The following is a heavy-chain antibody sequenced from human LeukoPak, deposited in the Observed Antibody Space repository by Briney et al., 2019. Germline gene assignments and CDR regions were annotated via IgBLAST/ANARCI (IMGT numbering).Heavy chain of an antibody. D-gene: IGHD3-10*01. Sequence: ASVKVSCKASGYTFTGYYMHWVRQAPGQGLEWMGWINRNSGGTNYAQKFQGRVTMTRNTSISTAYMELSRLRSDDTAVYYCASSGSGSYYRIFDYWGQGTLVTVSS. J-gene: IGHJ4*02. CDR2: INRNSGGT. V-gene: IGHV1-2*02. CDR1: GYTFTGYY. CDR3: ASSGSGSYYRIFDY.